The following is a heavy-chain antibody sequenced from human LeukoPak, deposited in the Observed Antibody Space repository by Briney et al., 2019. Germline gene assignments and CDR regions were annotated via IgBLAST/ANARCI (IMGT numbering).Heavy chain of an antibody. J-gene: IGHJ4*02. CDR2: INHSGST. V-gene: IGHV4-34*01. CDR1: GGFFSGYY. CDR3: ARGVEYVWGSYRRPYFDY. D-gene: IGHD3-16*02. Sequence: SETLSLTCAVYGGFFSGYYWSWIRQPPGKGLEWIGEINHSGSTNYNPSLKSRVTISVDTSKNQFSLKLSSVTAADTAVYYCARGVEYVWGSYRRPYFDYWGQGTLVTVSS.